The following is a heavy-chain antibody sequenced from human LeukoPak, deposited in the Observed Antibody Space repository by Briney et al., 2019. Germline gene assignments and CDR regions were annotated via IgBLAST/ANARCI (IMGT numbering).Heavy chain of an antibody. D-gene: IGHD3-9*01. CDR3: ARALRYFDWLSTSPEYNWFDP. Sequence: GGSLRLSCAASGFTFSSYAMSWVRQAPGRGLEWVSYISSSSSTIYYADSVKGRSTISRDNAKNSLYLQMNSLRAEDTAVYYCARALRYFDWLSTSPEYNWFDPWGPGTLVTVSS. V-gene: IGHV3-48*01. CDR1: GFTFSSYA. J-gene: IGHJ5*02. CDR2: ISSSSSTI.